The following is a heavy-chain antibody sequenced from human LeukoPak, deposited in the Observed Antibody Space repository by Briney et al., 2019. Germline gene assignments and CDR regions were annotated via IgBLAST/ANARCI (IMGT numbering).Heavy chain of an antibody. V-gene: IGHV1-46*01. D-gene: IGHD3-22*01. J-gene: IGHJ4*02. CDR2: INPSGGST. Sequence: ASVKVSFKASGYTFTNYYMHWVRQAPGQGLEWMGIINPSGGSTNYAQKFQGRVTMTRDTSTSTVYMELSSLRSEDTAVYYCARSYYYDSSGYYPPFFDYWGQGTLVTVSS. CDR3: ARSYYYDSSGYYPPFFDY. CDR1: GYTFTNYY.